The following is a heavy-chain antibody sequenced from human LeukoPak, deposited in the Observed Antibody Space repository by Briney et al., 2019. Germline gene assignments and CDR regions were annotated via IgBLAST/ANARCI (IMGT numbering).Heavy chain of an antibody. CDR2: ISGSAGST. CDR3: ARSQMTTVTVPFDY. J-gene: IGHJ4*02. D-gene: IGHD4-17*01. Sequence: GGSLRLSCAASRFTFSSYAMSWVRQAPGKRLEWVSTISGSAGSTYYADSVKGRFTISRDNSKNTLFLQMNSLRAEDTAVYYCARSQMTTVTVPFDYWGQGTLVTVSS. V-gene: IGHV3-23*01. CDR1: RFTFSSYA.